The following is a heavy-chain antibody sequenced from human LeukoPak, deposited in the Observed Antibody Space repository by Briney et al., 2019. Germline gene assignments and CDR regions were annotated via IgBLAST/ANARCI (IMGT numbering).Heavy chain of an antibody. Sequence: GGSLRLSCAASGFTFSSYEMNWVRQAPGKGLEWVSAISGSGGSTYYADSVKGRFTISRDNSKNTLYLQMNSLRAEGTAVYYCAKDQSAVAGTGYWGQGTLVTVSS. J-gene: IGHJ4*02. V-gene: IGHV3-23*01. D-gene: IGHD6-19*01. CDR1: GFTFSSYE. CDR3: AKDQSAVAGTGY. CDR2: ISGSGGST.